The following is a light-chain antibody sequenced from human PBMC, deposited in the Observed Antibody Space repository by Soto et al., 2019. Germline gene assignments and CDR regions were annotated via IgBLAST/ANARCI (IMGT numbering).Light chain of an antibody. Sequence: QSVLTQPASVSGSPGQSITISCTGTSNDVGGSNLVSWYQHHPGTAPKLLIYEGSKRPSGFSTRFSGSKSGNTASLTISGLQAEDEADYYCCSFAGGTTWVFGGGTKVTVL. CDR1: SNDVGGSNL. CDR2: EGS. CDR3: CSFAGGTTWV. V-gene: IGLV2-23*01. J-gene: IGLJ3*02.